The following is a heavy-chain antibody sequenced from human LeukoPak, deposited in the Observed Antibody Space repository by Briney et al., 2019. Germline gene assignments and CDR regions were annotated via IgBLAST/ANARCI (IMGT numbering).Heavy chain of an antibody. CDR1: GGSFSGYY. Sequence: PSETLSLTCAVYGGSFSGYYWSWIRQPPGKGLEWIGEINHSGSTNYNPSLKSRVTISVDTSKNQFSLKLSSVTAADTAVYYCARDKEYDILTDQNWFDPWGQGTLVTVSS. D-gene: IGHD3-9*01. J-gene: IGHJ5*02. CDR2: INHSGST. CDR3: ARDKEYDILTDQNWFDP. V-gene: IGHV4-34*01.